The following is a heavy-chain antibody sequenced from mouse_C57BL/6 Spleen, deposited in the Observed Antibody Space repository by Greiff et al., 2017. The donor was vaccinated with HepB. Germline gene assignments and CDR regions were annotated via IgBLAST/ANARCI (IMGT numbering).Heavy chain of an antibody. V-gene: IGHV1-72*01. Sequence: QVQLKQPGAELVKPGASVKLSCKASGYTFTSYWMHWVKQRPGRGLEWIGRIDPNSGGTKYNEKFKSKATLTVDKPSSTAYMQLSSLTSEDSAVYYCEAYYSNLYYFDYWGQGTTLTVSS. D-gene: IGHD2-5*01. CDR1: GYTFTSYW. CDR3: EAYYSNLYYFDY. J-gene: IGHJ2*01. CDR2: IDPNSGGT.